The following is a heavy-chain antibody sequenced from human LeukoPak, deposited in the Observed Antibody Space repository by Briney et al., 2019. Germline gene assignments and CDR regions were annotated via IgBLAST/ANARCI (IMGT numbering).Heavy chain of an antibody. J-gene: IGHJ4*02. D-gene: IGHD3-10*01. V-gene: IGHV1-24*01. CDR1: GNTLTEFS. CDR3: ARDSGERGSGSYLIAY. Sequence: GASVKVSCKLSGNTLTEFSMHWVRQAPGKGLEWMGGFDPEDGKTIYAQKFQGRVTMTEDTSTDTAYMELSSLRSEDTAVYYCARDSGERGSGSYLIAYWGQGTLVTVSS. CDR2: FDPEDGKT.